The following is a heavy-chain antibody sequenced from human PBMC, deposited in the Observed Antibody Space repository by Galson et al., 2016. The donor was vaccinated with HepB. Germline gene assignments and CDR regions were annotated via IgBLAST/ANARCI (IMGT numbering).Heavy chain of an antibody. CDR3: ARENPPLAVDV. V-gene: IGHV4-31*03. CDR2: IYYTGTT. J-gene: IGHJ6*02. Sequence: TLSLTCTVSGGSIDSLLHYWTWIRQRPGKGLDWIGYIYYTGTTTINPSFQSRVSMSVDTSKRQFSLRLTSVSAADTAVYYCARENPPLAVDVWGQGTTVIVSS. CDR1: GGSIDSLLHY.